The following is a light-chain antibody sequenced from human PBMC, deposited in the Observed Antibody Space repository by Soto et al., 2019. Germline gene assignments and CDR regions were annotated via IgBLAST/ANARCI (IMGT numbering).Light chain of an antibody. Sequence: EIVLTQSPGTLSLSEGERATLSCRASQSISSSFLAWYQQKPGQAPRLLMYGVYSRATGIPDRFRGVVSGTDFTPTISRLETDDFAFYYGQQYGSSPPITFGQGTRLEIK. CDR1: QSISSSF. CDR3: QQYGSSPPIT. CDR2: GVY. V-gene: IGKV3-20*01. J-gene: IGKJ5*01.